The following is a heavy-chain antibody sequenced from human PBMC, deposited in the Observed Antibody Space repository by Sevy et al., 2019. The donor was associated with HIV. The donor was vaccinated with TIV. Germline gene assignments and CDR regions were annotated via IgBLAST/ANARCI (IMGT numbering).Heavy chain of an antibody. CDR3: ATHARIAADGRVFDY. Sequence: GGSLRLSCAASGFTFSDHYMEWVRQAPGKGLEWVGRIRNKPDSYTTEYASSVTGRFTISRDDSKNSLYLLMDSLKTEDTAVYYCATHARIAADGRVFDYWGLVTLVTVS. CDR1: GFTFSDHY. J-gene: IGHJ4*02. CDR2: IRNKPDSYTT. D-gene: IGHD6-13*01. V-gene: IGHV3-72*01.